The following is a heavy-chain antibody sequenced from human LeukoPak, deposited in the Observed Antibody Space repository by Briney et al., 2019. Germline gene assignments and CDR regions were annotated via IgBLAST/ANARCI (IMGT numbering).Heavy chain of an antibody. J-gene: IGHJ4*02. Sequence: GSLRLSCAASGFTFSSYSMNWVRQAPGKGLEWVSYISGHSSAIYYADSVRGRFTISRDNARNSLYLQMNSLRAEDTAVYYCARLSTGHVFDYWGQGTLVTVSS. V-gene: IGHV3-48*04. D-gene: IGHD1-14*01. CDR1: GFTFSSYS. CDR2: ISGHSSAI. CDR3: ARLSTGHVFDY.